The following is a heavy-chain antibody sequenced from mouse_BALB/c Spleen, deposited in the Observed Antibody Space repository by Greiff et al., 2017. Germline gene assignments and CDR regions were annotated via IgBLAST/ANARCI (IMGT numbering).Heavy chain of an antibody. CDR3: ARSEIYYGNFYAMDY. Sequence: EVKVVESGGGLVQPGGSRKLSCAASGFTFSSFGMHWVRQAPEKGLEWVAYISSGSSTIYYADTVKGRFTISRDNPKNTLFLQMTSLRSEDTAMYYCARSEIYYGNFYAMDYWGQGTSVTVSS. J-gene: IGHJ4*01. V-gene: IGHV5-17*02. CDR1: GFTFSSFG. CDR2: ISSGSSTI. D-gene: IGHD2-1*01.